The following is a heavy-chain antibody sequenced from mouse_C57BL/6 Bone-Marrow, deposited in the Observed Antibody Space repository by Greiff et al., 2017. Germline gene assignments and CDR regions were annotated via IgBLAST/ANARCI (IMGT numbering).Heavy chain of an antibody. CDR1: GYSITSGYY. V-gene: IGHV3-6*01. J-gene: IGHJ4*01. D-gene: IGHD2-4*01. Sequence: EVKVEESGPGLVKPSQSLSLTCSVTGYSITSGYYWNWIRQFPGNKLEWMGYISYDGSNNYNPSLKNRISITRDTSKNQFFLKLNSVTTEDTATYYCARGHDYGLNYWGQGTSVTVSS. CDR3: ARGHDYGLNY. CDR2: ISYDGSN.